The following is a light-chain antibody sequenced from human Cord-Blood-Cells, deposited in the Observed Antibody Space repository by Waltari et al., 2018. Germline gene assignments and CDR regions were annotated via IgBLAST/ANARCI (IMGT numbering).Light chain of an antibody. CDR1: SSDVGGYNY. V-gene: IGLV2-14*01. CDR3: SSYTSSSTWV. CDR2: DVS. Sequence: QSALTQPASVSGSPGPSITIPCTGTSSDVGGYNYVLWYQQHPGKAPNLMIYDVSKRPSGVSNRFSGSKSGNTASLTISGLQAEDEADYYCSSYTSSSTWVFGGGTKLTVL. J-gene: IGLJ3*02.